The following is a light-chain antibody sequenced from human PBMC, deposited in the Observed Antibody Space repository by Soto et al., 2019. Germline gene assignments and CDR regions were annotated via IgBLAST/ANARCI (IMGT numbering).Light chain of an antibody. CDR2: DVS. V-gene: IGLV2-14*01. CDR1: SSDVGGYNY. Sequence: SQPASVCGSPGQSNTISCTGTSSDVGGYNYVSWYQQHPGKAPKLMIYDVSNRPSGVSNRFSGSKSGNTASLTISGLQAEDEADYYCSSYTTSTTRVFGGGTKVTV. CDR3: SSYTTSTTRV. J-gene: IGLJ2*01.